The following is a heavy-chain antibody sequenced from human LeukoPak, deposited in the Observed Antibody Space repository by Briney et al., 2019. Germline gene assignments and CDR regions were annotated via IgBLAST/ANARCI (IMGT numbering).Heavy chain of an antibody. J-gene: IGHJ4*02. V-gene: IGHV1-18*01. D-gene: IGHD3-22*01. CDR3: ATDVRGYYDSSGYYSFDY. Sequence: ASVKVSCKASGYTFTSYGISWVRQAPGQGLEWMGWISAYNGNTNYAQKLQGRVTMTTDTSTSTAYMELRSLRSDDTAVYYCATDVRGYYDSSGYYSFDYWGQGTLVTVSS. CDR1: GYTFTSYG. CDR2: ISAYNGNT.